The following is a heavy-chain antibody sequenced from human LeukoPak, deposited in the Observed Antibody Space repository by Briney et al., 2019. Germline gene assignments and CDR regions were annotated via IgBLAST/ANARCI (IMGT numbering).Heavy chain of an antibody. Sequence: SSETLSLTCTVSGGSISSGSYYWSWIRQPAGKGLEWIGRIYTSGSTNYNPSLKSRVTISVDTSKNQFSLKLSSVTAADTAVYYCARDRAYSSGWPEYFQHWGQGTLVTVSS. CDR1: GGSISSGSYY. V-gene: IGHV4-61*02. CDR2: IYTSGST. CDR3: ARDRAYSSGWPEYFQH. D-gene: IGHD6-19*01. J-gene: IGHJ1*01.